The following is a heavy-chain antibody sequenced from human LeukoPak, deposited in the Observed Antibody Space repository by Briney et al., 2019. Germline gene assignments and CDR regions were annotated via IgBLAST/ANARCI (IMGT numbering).Heavy chain of an antibody. CDR1: GGSFSGYY. D-gene: IGHD3-22*01. J-gene: IGHJ3*02. CDR3: ARRRVTMIVAYAFDI. CDR2: INHSGST. Sequence: PSETLSLTCAVYGGSFSGYYWSWTRQPPGKGLEWIGEINHSGSTNYNPSLKSRVTISVDTSKNQFSLKLSSVTAADTAVYYCARRRVTMIVAYAFDIWGQGTVVTVSS. V-gene: IGHV4-34*01.